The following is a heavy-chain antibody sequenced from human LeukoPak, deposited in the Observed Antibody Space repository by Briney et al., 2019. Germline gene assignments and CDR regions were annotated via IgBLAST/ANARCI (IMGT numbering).Heavy chain of an antibody. CDR2: TNPNSGCT. Sequence: PVASVTVPCKASGYTFTGYYMHWVGQAPGQGLDWMGGTNPNSGCTNYAQKFQSRVTMPRDTSINTAYIQLSRLRSDDTAVYYCARVYSSTWPDYCGRGTLVTVS. CDR3: ARVYSSTWPDY. CDR1: GYTFTGYY. V-gene: IGHV1-2*02. J-gene: IGHJ4*02. D-gene: IGHD6-13*01.